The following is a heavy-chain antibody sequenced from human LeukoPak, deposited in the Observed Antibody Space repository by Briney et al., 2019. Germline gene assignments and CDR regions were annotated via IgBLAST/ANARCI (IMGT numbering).Heavy chain of an antibody. CDR3: ARVGSNDAFDI. CDR1: GFTFSGYS. V-gene: IGHV3-21*01. D-gene: IGHD2-2*03. Sequence: PGGSLRLSCAASGFTFSGYSMNWVRQAPGKGLEWVSSISSSSSYIYYADSVKGRFTISRDNARNSLYLQMNSLRAEDTAVYYCARVGSNDAFDIWGQGTMVTVSS. CDR2: ISSSSSYI. J-gene: IGHJ3*02.